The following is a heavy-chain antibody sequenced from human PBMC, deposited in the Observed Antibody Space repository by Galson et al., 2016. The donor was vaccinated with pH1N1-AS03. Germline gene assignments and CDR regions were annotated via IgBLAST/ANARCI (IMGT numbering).Heavy chain of an antibody. D-gene: IGHD1-1*01. CDR3: VRHQLRGSAGLPVKNAFDI. Sequence: QSGAEVKKPGESLKISCKTSGYRFTNYWIGWMRQMPGQGLEWMGMIYPGDSDTRYSPSFQGQVTISADKSISTAYLQWSSLKASDIAMYYCVRHQLRGSAGLPVKNAFDIWGQGTFVTVSS. CDR1: GYRFTNYW. CDR2: IYPGDSDT. V-gene: IGHV5-51*03. J-gene: IGHJ3*02.